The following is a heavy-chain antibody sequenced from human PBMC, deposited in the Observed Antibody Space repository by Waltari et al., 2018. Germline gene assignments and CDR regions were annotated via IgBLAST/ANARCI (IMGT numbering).Heavy chain of an antibody. D-gene: IGHD2-8*01. V-gene: IGHV4-59*01. CDR1: GGSISPFW. CDR3: ARGVNNDGYARPMDV. CDR2: IYYTGTT. J-gene: IGHJ6*02. Sequence: QVQLQESGPGLIKPSETLSLTCTVSGGSISPFWWGWIRQPPGKGLECIGYIYYTGTTYYNPSLKGGVAISVDTSKEQRSLKLSSVTAADSAVYYCARGVNNDGYARPMDVWGQGTTVTVSS.